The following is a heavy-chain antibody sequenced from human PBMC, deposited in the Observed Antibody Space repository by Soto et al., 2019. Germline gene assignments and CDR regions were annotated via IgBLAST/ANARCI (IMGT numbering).Heavy chain of an antibody. CDR3: ARYQEAAAFND. J-gene: IGHJ4*02. D-gene: IGHD6-25*01. Sequence: QVQLVQSGAEVRKPGASVKVSCKACGFPFTSLDINWVRQAPGQGLEWVGYMTPSGYIGFAQKFRGRVSMTRDASTSTVSMELSSLRSDDTAVYYCARYQEAAAFNDWGQGTLVTVSS. CDR1: GFPFTSLD. V-gene: IGHV1-8*01. CDR2: MTPSGYI.